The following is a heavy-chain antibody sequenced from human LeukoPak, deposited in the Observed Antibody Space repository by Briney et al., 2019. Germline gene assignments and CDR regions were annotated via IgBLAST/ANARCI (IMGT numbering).Heavy chain of an antibody. CDR3: AKRGGMYPAHYFDY. Sequence: QPGGSLRLSCAASGFTFSSYGMSWVRQAPGKGLEWVSAISGSGGSTYYADSVKGRFTISRDNSKNTLYLQMNSLRAEDTAVYYCAKRGGMYPAHYFDYWGQGTLVTVSS. J-gene: IGHJ4*02. CDR2: ISGSGGST. V-gene: IGHV3-23*01. D-gene: IGHD3-16*01. CDR1: GFTFSSYG.